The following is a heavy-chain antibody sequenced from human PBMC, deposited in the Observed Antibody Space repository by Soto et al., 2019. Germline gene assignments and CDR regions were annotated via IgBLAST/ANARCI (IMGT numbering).Heavy chain of an antibody. CDR3: ARGDTAMVTCDY. J-gene: IGHJ4*02. Sequence: QVQLVQSGAEVKKPGSSVKVSCKASGGTFSSYAISWVRQAPGQGLEWMGGIIPIFGTANYAQKFQGRVTITADEATSTDYMERTSLRSEDTAVYYCARGDTAMVTCDYWGQGTLVTVSS. D-gene: IGHD5-18*01. V-gene: IGHV1-69*12. CDR2: IIPIFGTA. CDR1: GGTFSSYA.